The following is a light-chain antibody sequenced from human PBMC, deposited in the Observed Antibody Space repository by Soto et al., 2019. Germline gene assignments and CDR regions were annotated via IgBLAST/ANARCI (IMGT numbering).Light chain of an antibody. CDR3: SSYTSSTTEV. Sequence: QSALTQPASVSGSPGQSIAISCTGTSSDVGGYNYVSWYQQHPGKAPKLMIHDVSERPSGVSSRFSGSKFGNTASLTISGLQAEDEADYYCSSYTSSTTEVFGGGTKLTVL. CDR1: SSDVGGYNY. J-gene: IGLJ3*02. V-gene: IGLV2-14*01. CDR2: DVS.